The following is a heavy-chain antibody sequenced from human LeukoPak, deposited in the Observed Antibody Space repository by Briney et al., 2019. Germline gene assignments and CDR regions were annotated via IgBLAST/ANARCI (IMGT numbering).Heavy chain of an antibody. D-gene: IGHD5-12*01. CDR2: IYSGGST. V-gene: IGHV3-53*01. CDR1: GFTVSSNY. CDR3: ARSGGYRAYYFDY. Sequence: GGSLRLSCAASGFTVSSNYMSWVRQAPGKGLEWVSVIYSGGSTYYADSVKGRFTISRDNSKNTLYLQMNSLRAEDTAVYYCARSGGYRAYYFDYWGQGTLVTVSS. J-gene: IGHJ4*02.